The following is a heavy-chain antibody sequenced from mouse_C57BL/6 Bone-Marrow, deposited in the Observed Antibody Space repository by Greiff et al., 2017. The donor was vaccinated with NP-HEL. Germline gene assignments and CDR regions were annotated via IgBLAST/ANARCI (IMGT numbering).Heavy chain of an antibody. Sequence: KMSCKASGYTFTSYWITWVKQRPGQGLEWIGDIYPGSGSTNYNEKFKSKATLTVDTSSSTAYMQLSSLTSEDSAVYYCANMVTTTYFDYWGQGTTLTVSS. V-gene: IGHV1-55*01. CDR3: ANMVTTTYFDY. CDR1: GYTFTSYW. J-gene: IGHJ2*01. D-gene: IGHD2-2*01. CDR2: IYPGSGST.